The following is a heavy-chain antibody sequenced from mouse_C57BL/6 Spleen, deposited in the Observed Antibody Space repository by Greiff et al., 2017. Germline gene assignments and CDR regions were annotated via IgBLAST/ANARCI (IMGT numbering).Heavy chain of an antibody. Sequence: EVQLQQSGAELVRPGSSVKMSCKTSGYTFTSYGINWVKQRPGQGLEWIGYIYIGNGYTEYNEKFKGKATLTSDPSSSTAYMQLSSLTSEDSAIYFCSRSRGLYTPTVEYYFDYWGPGTTLTVSS. J-gene: IGHJ2*01. D-gene: IGHD4-1*02. CDR2: IYIGNGYT. CDR3: SRSRGLYTPTVEYYFDY. CDR1: GYTFTSYG. V-gene: IGHV1-58*01.